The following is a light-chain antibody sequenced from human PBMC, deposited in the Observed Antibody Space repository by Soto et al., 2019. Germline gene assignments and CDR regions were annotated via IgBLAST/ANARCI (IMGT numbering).Light chain of an antibody. CDR1: QSISSW. Sequence: DIQMTQSPSTLSASVGDRVTITCRASQSISSWLAWYQQKPGKAPKLLIYDASSLESGVPSRFSGSGSGTDFTLTISRLQPDYFASYYRQRRNSYPRYTFGQGTKLEIK. CDR2: DAS. CDR3: QRRNSYPRYT. V-gene: IGKV1-5*01. J-gene: IGKJ2*01.